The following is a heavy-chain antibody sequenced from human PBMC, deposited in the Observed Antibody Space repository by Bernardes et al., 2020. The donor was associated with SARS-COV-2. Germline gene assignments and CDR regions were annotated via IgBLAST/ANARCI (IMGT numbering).Heavy chain of an antibody. D-gene: IGHD3-22*01. CDR3: TTIKWFNYYYYGMDV. CDR1: GFTFSSYG. CDR2: ISYDGSNK. Sequence: SLRLSCAASGFTFSSYGMHWVRQAPGKGLEWVAVISYDGSNKYYADSVKGRFTISRDNSKNTLYLQMNSLRAEDTAVYYCTTIKWFNYYYYGMDVWGQGTTVTVSS. V-gene: IGHV3-30*03. J-gene: IGHJ6*02.